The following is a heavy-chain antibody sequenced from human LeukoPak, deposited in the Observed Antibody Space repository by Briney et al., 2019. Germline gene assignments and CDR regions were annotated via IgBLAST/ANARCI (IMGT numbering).Heavy chain of an antibody. CDR2: IYYGGST. V-gene: IGHV4-59*13. CDR3: AREGVSSVVPAAGWFDP. CDR1: GGSISSYY. D-gene: IGHD2-2*01. J-gene: IGHJ5*02. Sequence: PSETLSLTCTVSGGSISSYYWSWIRQPPGKGLEWNGYIYYGGSTNYNPSLKSRVTISVDTSKNQFSLKLSSVTAADTAVYYCAREGVSSVVPAAGWFDPWGQGTLVTVSS.